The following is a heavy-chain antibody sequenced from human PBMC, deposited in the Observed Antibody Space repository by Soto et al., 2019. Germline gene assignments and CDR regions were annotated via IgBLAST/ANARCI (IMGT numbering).Heavy chain of an antibody. Sequence: PGESLKISCKGSGYSFTKYWIGWVRQMPGKGLEWMAIIYPNDSDTKYSPSFQGQVTISADKSISTAYLQWSSLKASDTAMYYCASSPRGYCTGFSCREFGNYYVIDVWGQGSSVTGSS. CDR3: ASSPRGYCTGFSCREFGNYYVIDV. D-gene: IGHD2-8*02. CDR1: GYSFTKYW. V-gene: IGHV5-51*01. CDR2: IYPNDSDT. J-gene: IGHJ6*02.